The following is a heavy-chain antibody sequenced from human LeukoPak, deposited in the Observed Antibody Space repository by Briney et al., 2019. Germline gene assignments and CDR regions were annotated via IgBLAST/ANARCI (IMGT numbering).Heavy chain of an antibody. CDR1: GFTFSSYA. CDR2: ISGSGGST. CDR3: AKGEGYIVATSGVY. J-gene: IGHJ4*02. Sequence: SGGSLRLSCAASGFTFSSYAMSWVRQAPGKGLEWVSAISGSGGSTYYADSVKGRFTISRDNSKNTLYLQMNSLRAEDTAVYYCAKGEGYIVATSGVYWGQGTLVTVSS. D-gene: IGHD5-12*01. V-gene: IGHV3-23*01.